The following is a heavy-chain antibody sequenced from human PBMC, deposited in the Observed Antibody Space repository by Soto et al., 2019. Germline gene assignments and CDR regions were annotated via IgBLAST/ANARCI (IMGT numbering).Heavy chain of an antibody. V-gene: IGHV1-69*01. CDR2: ITSIFGAA. CDR1: GGTFSSYA. D-gene: IGHD1-1*01. CDR3: ARGGKERFRGSGMDV. J-gene: IGHJ6*02. Sequence: QVQLVQSGAEVKKPGTSVKVSCKVSGGTFSSYAISWVRRAPGQGLEWMGEITSIFGAAMYAQKFQGRVTIIADEPATTAYMELSSLRSEDTAVYYCARGGKERFRGSGMDVWGQGTTVTVSS.